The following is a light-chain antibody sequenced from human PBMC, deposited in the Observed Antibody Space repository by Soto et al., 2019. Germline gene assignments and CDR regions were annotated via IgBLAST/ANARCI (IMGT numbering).Light chain of an antibody. V-gene: IGKV3-15*01. CDR1: QSVSIH. CDR2: DTS. J-gene: IGKJ1*01. CDR3: LQYNNWWT. Sequence: ETVMTQSPGTLSVSLGERATLSCRASQSVSIHLAWYQQKPGQAPRLLIYDTSTRATGIPARFSGSGSGTEFPLTISSLQSEDFAVYYCLQYNNWWTFGQGTKVDIK.